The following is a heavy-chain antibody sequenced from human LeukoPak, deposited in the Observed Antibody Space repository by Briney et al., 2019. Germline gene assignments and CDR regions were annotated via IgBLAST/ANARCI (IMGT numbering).Heavy chain of an antibody. V-gene: IGHV6-1*01. J-gene: IGHJ5*02. D-gene: IGHD2/OR15-2a*01. CDR2: TYYRSKWYN. Sequence: SQTLSLTCAISGDSVSSNSAAWNWIRQSPSRGLEWLGRTYYRSKWYNDYAVSVKSRITINPDTSKNQFSLQLNSVTPEDTAVYYCARGKTSQNIVTRKTYNWFDPWGQGTLVTVSS. CDR3: ARGKTSQNIVTRKTYNWFDP. CDR1: GDSVSSNSAA.